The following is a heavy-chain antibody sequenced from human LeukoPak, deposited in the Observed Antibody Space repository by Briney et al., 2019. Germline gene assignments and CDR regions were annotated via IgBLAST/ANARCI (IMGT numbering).Heavy chain of an antibody. J-gene: IGHJ5*02. D-gene: IGHD4-17*01. CDR2: ILSTGTT. Sequence: GGSLRLSCAASGVTFNNAWVSWVRQAAGKGLEWVSHILSTGTTYYADSVRGRFTISRDNSKNTLYLLMTSLRADDTAVYYCATVKYDYGDPVGWFDPWGQGTLVTVSS. CDR3: ATVKYDYGDPVGWFDP. CDR1: GVTFNNAW. V-gene: IGHV3-53*01.